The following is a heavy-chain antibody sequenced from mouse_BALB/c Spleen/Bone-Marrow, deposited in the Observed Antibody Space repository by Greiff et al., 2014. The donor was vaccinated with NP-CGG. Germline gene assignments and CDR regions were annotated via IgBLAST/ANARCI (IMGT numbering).Heavy chain of an antibody. CDR1: GYTFTSYV. CDR2: INPYNDGT. CDR3: AREGVDYFDY. J-gene: IGHJ2*01. V-gene: IGHV1-14*01. Sequence: EVQLQESGPELVKPGASVKMSCKASGYTFTSYVMHWVKQTPGLGLEWIGYINPYNDGTKYNEKFKGKATLTSDKSSSTAYMELSSLTSEDSAVYYCAREGVDYFDYWGQGTTLTVSS.